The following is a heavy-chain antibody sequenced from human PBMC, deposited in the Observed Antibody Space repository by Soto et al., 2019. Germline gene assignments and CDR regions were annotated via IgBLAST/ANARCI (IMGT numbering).Heavy chain of an antibody. V-gene: IGHV3-23*01. D-gene: IGHD2-15*01. CDR3: AKGGEGSCSQTSCLYFSDS. J-gene: IGHJ4*02. CDR1: GFTFSTYA. CDR2: ISGSGDSS. Sequence: EVQLLDSGGGLVQPGGSLRLSCAAFGFTFSTYAMSWVRQAPGKGLVWVSTISGSGDSSYYATSVKGRFTISRDNSRNTLDLQMNSLRVEDTAVYYCAKGGEGSCSQTSCLYFSDSWGQGTLVTVSS.